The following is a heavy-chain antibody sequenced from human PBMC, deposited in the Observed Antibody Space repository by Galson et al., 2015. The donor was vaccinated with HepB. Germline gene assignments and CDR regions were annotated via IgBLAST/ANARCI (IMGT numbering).Heavy chain of an antibody. CDR1: GFTFSSYG. Sequence: SLRLSCAASGFTFSSYGMHWVRQAPGKGLGWVAVISYDGSNKYYADSVKGRFTISRDNSKNTLYLQMNSLRAEDTAVYYCAKDGGGYSGYDWDFDYWGQGTLVTVSS. CDR2: ISYDGSNK. V-gene: IGHV3-30*18. J-gene: IGHJ4*02. CDR3: AKDGGGYSGYDWDFDY. D-gene: IGHD5-12*01.